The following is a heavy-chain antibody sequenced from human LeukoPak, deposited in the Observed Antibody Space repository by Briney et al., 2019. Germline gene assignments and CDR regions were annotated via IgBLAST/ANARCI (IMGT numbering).Heavy chain of an antibody. D-gene: IGHD6-13*01. CDR1: GYTFTGYY. V-gene: IGHV1-2*02. CDR2: INPNSGGT. CDR3: AREIKDSSSWADPYYYYGMDV. Sequence: ASVKVSCKASGYTFTGYYMHWVRQAPGQGLEWMGWINPNSGGTNYAQKFQGRVTMTRDTSISTAYMELSRLRSDDTAVYYCAREIKDSSSWADPYYYYGMDVWGQGTTVTVPS. J-gene: IGHJ6*02.